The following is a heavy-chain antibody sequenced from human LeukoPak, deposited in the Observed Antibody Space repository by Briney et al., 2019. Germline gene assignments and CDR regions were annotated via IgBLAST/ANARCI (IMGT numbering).Heavy chain of an antibody. J-gene: IGHJ5*02. CDR3: ARSITMVRGARFQWFDP. D-gene: IGHD3-10*01. CDR1: GFTVSSNY. Sequence: GGSLRLSCAASGFTVSSNYMSWVRQAPGKGLEWVSVIYSGGSTYYADSVKGRFTISRDNSKNTLYLQMNSLRAEDTAVYYCARSITMVRGARFQWFDPWGQGTLVTVSS. CDR2: IYSGGST. V-gene: IGHV3-66*01.